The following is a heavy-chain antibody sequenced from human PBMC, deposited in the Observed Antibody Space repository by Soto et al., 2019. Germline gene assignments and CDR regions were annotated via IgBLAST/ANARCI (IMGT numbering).Heavy chain of an antibody. CDR1: GGSISSTNW. V-gene: IGHV4-4*02. D-gene: IGHD2-15*01. CDR2: IYQTGST. J-gene: IGHJ4*02. CDR3: AGVPPGAKFDY. Sequence: QVQLQESGPGLVKPSGTLSLTCAVSGGSISSTNWWSWVRQTPGKGLEWIGEIYQTGSTNYNPSLKSRATISIDKSQNQFSLKLTQMTAADTAMYYWAGVPPGAKFDYWGQGILVTVSS.